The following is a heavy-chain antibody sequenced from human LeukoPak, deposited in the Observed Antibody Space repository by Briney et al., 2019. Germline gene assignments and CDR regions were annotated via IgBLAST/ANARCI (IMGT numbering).Heavy chain of an antibody. CDR1: X. CDR2: INPSGGST. Sequence: XMXXVRQAPGQGXEWMGIINPSGGSTSYAQKFQGRVTMTRDMSXSTXYMELSSLRSDDTAVYYCAVXXXXXXIWGXGXXXXVSS. J-gene: IGHJ4*02. V-gene: IGHV1-46*01. CDR3: AVXXXXXXI.